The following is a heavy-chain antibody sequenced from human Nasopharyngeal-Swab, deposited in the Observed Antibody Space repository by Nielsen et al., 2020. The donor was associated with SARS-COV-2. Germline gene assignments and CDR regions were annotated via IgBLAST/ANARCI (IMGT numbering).Heavy chain of an antibody. CDR2: ISYDGSNK. J-gene: IGHJ6*02. Sequence: GESLKISCAASGFTFSSYAMHWVRPAPGKGLEWGAVISYDGSNKYYADSVKGRFTISRDNSKNTLYLQMNSLRAEDTAVYYCARVVGSYYGMDVWGQGTTVTVSS. D-gene: IGHD3-10*01. CDR1: GFTFSSYA. V-gene: IGHV3-30*04. CDR3: ARVVGSYYGMDV.